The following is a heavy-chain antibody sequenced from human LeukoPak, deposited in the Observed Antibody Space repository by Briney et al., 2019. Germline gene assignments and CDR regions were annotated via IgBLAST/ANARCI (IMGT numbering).Heavy chain of an antibody. J-gene: IGHJ4*02. CDR1: GGSISSYY. D-gene: IGHD5-24*01. V-gene: IGHV4-59*01. CDR3: ARVGGDGYNFFFDY. Sequence: PSETLSLTCTVSGGSISSYYWSWIRQPPGKGLEWIGYIYYSGSTNYNPSLKSRVTISVDTSKNQFSLKLSSVTAADTAVYYCARVGGDGYNFFFDYWGQGTLVTVSS. CDR2: IYYSGST.